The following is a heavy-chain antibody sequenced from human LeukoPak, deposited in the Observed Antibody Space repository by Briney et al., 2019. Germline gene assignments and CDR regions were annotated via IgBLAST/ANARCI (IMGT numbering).Heavy chain of an antibody. Sequence: SETLSLTCSVSGGSISNLCLSWIRQPAGKGLEWIGRIYVSGRIDYNPSLRSRVTMSVDTSKNQLSLRVRSVTAADTGVYYCARDSGTTGEVKFDPWGQGTLVTVSS. CDR2: IYVSGRI. J-gene: IGHJ5*02. CDR1: GGSISNLC. D-gene: IGHD3-10*01. V-gene: IGHV4-4*07. CDR3: ARDSGTTGEVKFDP.